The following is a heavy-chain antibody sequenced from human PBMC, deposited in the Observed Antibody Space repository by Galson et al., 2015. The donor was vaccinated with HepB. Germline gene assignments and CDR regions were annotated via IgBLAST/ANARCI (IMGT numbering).Heavy chain of an antibody. D-gene: IGHD1-1*01. CDR2: TYFMSKWHN. V-gene: IGHV6-1*01. J-gene: IGHJ4*02. Sequence: CAISGDSVSSNSASWNWVRQSPSRGLEWLGRTYFMSKWHNDYAVSVKTRITIIEDTSKNQFSLQLTSVTAADTAVYFCARGTSGTFHLDSWGQGALVTVSS. CDR3: ARGTSGTFHLDS. CDR1: GDSVSSNSAS.